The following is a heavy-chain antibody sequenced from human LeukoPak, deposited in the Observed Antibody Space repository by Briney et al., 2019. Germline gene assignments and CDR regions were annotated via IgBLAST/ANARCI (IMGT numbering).Heavy chain of an antibody. D-gene: IGHD1-1*01. CDR3: ARLYQQSKWKYYYYYMDV. Sequence: PSETLSLTCSVSGASFSTNYWSWIRQPPGRGLEWIGYVFDSGSTNYNPSLTSRVTISVDTSTKQFSLRLSSVTAADPAVYYCARLYQQSKWKYYYYYMDVWGKGTAVTVSS. J-gene: IGHJ6*03. V-gene: IGHV4-59*01. CDR1: GASFSTNY. CDR2: VFDSGST.